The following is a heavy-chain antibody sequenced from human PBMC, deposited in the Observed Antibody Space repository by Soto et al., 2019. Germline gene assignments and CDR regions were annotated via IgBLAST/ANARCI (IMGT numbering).Heavy chain of an antibody. CDR1: GYSFAGYW. CDR3: ARQIYDSDTGPNFQYYFDS. Sequence: GESLKISCKGSGYSFAGYWITWVRQKPGKGLEWMGRIDPSDAQTYYSPSFRGHVTISATKSITTVFLQWSSLRASDTAMYYCARQIYDSDTGPNFQYYFDSWGQGTPVTVSS. CDR2: IDPSDAQT. D-gene: IGHD3-22*01. V-gene: IGHV5-10-1*01. J-gene: IGHJ4*02.